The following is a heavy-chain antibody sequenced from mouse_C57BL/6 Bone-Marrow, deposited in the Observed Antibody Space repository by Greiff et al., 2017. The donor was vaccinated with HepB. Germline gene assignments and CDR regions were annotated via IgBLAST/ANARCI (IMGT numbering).Heavy chain of an antibody. J-gene: IGHJ4*01. CDR2: VYPYNGGT. CDR3: ARGNYSNHYYAMWA. CDR1: GFTFTDYY. Sequence: VQLKESGPVLVKPGPSVKISCKASGFTFTDYYMHWVKQSHGKSLEWIGLVYPYNGGTSYNKKFKGKATLTVDTSSSTAYMELNSLTSEDSAVYNCARGNYSNHYYAMWASGERTSVSSSS. D-gene: IGHD2-5*01. V-gene: IGHV1-36*01.